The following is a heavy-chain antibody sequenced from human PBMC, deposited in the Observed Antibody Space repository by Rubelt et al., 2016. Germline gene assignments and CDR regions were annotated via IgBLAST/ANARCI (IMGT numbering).Heavy chain of an antibody. CDR2: INPNSGGT. D-gene: IGHD2-2*01. Sequence: QVQLVQSGAEVKKPGSSVKVSCKASGYTFTGYYMHWVRQAPGQGLEWMGWINPNSGGTNYAQKFQGRVTMTWDTSISTAYMGLSRLGSDDTAVYYCARVRCSSTSCYLNVGNWFDPWGQGTLVTVSS. CDR3: ARVRCSSTSCYLNVGNWFDP. CDR1: GYTFTGYY. J-gene: IGHJ5*02. V-gene: IGHV1-2*02.